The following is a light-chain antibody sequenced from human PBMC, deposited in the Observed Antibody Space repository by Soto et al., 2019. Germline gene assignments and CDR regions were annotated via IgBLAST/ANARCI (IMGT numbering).Light chain of an antibody. Sequence: QSALTQPASVCGSPGQSISISCTGTSSDVGGYNYVSWYQQDPGKAPKLMIYEVSNRPSGVSNRFSGSKSGNTASLTISGLQAEDEADYYCSSYTSSSTPYVFGTGTKLTVL. CDR1: SSDVGGYNY. CDR2: EVS. J-gene: IGLJ1*01. CDR3: SSYTSSSTPYV. V-gene: IGLV2-14*01.